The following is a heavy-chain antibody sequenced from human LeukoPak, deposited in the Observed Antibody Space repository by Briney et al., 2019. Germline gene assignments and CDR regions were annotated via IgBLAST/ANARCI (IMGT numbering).Heavy chain of an antibody. CDR3: AKGLAISTYLLYAFDI. D-gene: IGHD2/OR15-2a*01. Sequence: GRSLRLSCAASGFTFSSYGMHWVRQAPGKGLEWVAVIWYDGSNKYYADSVKGRFTISRDNSKNTLYLQMNSLRAEDTAVYYCAKGLAISTYLLYAFDIWGQGTMVTVSS. CDR2: IWYDGSNK. J-gene: IGHJ3*02. V-gene: IGHV3-33*06. CDR1: GFTFSSYG.